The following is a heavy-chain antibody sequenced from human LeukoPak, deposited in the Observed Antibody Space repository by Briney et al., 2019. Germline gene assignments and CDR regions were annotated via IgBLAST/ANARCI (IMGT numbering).Heavy chain of an antibody. Sequence: GGSLRLSCAASGFTFSSYNMNWVRQAPGKGLEWVSSVTSGSSYIYYADSVKGRFTISRDNAKNSLYLQMNSLRAEDTAVYYCARDPYSGSYGNYYYYFMDVWGKGTTVTVSS. J-gene: IGHJ6*03. V-gene: IGHV3-21*01. D-gene: IGHD1-26*01. CDR1: GFTFSSYN. CDR3: ARDPYSGSYGNYYYYFMDV. CDR2: VTSGSSYI.